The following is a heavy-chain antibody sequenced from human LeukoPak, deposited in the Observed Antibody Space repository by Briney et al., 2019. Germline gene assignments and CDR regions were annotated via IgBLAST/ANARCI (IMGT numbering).Heavy chain of an antibody. D-gene: IGHD3-10*01. CDR3: ARAPDYYGSGTLYDY. Sequence: SVKVSCKASGGTFSSYAISWVRQAPGQGLEWMGRIIPILGIANYAQKFQGRVTITADKSTSTAYMELSSLRSEDTAVYYCARAPDYYGSGTLYDYWGQGTLVTVSS. CDR1: GGTFSSYA. V-gene: IGHV1-69*04. CDR2: IIPILGIA. J-gene: IGHJ4*02.